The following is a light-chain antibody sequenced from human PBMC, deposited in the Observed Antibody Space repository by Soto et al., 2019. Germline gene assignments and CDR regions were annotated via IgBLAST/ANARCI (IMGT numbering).Light chain of an antibody. J-gene: IGKJ1*01. Sequence: DIIVTQSPESLAVSLGERATINCKSSQSLLYRSKNKDYLAWYQQKPGQPPRLLIYWAATRESGVSDRFSGSWLGTDFTLTVTSMQAEDVAVHYCQQWFNLPWTVDEGTKVETK. CDR2: WAA. V-gene: IGKV4-1*01. CDR3: QQWFNLPWT. CDR1: QSLLYRSKNKDY.